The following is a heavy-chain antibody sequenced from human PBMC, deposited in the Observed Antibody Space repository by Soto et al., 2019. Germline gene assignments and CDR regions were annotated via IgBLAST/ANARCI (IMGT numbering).Heavy chain of an antibody. Sequence: PEGCLGLSCAAAGFTFSNAWMSWVRQAPGKGLEWVGRIKSKTDGGTTDYATPVKGRFTISRDDSKNTLYLQMNSLKTEDTAVYYCTTTGDLFLNDFETWGKETM. V-gene: IGHV3-15*01. CDR2: IKSKTDGGTT. CDR3: TTTGDLFLNDFET. J-gene: IGHJ3*02. CDR1: GFTFSNAW.